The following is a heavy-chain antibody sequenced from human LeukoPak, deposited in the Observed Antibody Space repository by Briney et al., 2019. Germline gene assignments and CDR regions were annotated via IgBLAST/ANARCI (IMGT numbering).Heavy chain of an antibody. J-gene: IGHJ3*02. Sequence: PSETLSLTCTVSGGSISSYYWSWIRQPAGKGLEWIGRIYTSGSTNYNPSLKSRVTMSVDTSKNQFSLKLSSATAADTAVYYCASCGGDCYTDDAFDIWGQGTMVTVSS. CDR1: GGSISSYY. CDR3: ASCGGDCYTDDAFDI. CDR2: IYTSGST. D-gene: IGHD2-21*02. V-gene: IGHV4-4*07.